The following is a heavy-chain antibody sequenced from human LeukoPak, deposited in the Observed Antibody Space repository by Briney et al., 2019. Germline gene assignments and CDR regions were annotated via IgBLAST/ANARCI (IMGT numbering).Heavy chain of an antibody. D-gene: IGHD3-10*01. J-gene: IGHJ4*02. CDR3: TTDRRTESVRGIIIKECVYFDY. CDR1: GFTFSNAW. V-gene: IGHV3-15*01. Sequence: GGSLRLSCAASGFTFSNAWINWVRQAPGKGLEWVGRIKNKTDGGTTDYAAPVKGRFTISRDDSKNTLYLQMNSLKTEDTAVYWCTTDRRTESVRGIIIKECVYFDYWGQGTLVTVSS. CDR2: IKNKTDGGTT.